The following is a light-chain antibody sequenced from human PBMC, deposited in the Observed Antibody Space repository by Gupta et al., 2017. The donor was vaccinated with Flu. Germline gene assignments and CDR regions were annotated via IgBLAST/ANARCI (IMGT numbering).Light chain of an antibody. CDR2: DAS. CDR1: QDISNY. J-gene: IGKJ2*01. CDR3: QQYDNRPPMYT. Sequence: DIQMNQSPSSLSASVGARVTITCQASQDISNYLNWYQQKPGKAPKLLIYDASNLETGVPSRFSGSGSGTDFTFTFSSLQPEDISTYYCQQYDNRPPMYTFGQGTKLEIK. V-gene: IGKV1-33*01.